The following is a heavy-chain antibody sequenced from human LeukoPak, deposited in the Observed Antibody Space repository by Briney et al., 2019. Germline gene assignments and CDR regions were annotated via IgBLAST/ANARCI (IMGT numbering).Heavy chain of an antibody. Sequence: PGGSLRLSCAASGFTFSRYAMSWVRQAPGKGLEWVSVISGSGGRTYYADSVKGRFTISRDNSKNTLYLQMNSLRAEDTAVYYCAKDPPIAAAGSYYFDYWGQGTLVTVSS. CDR2: ISGSGGRT. CDR3: AKDPPIAAAGSYYFDY. CDR1: GFTFSRYA. J-gene: IGHJ4*02. V-gene: IGHV3-23*01. D-gene: IGHD6-13*01.